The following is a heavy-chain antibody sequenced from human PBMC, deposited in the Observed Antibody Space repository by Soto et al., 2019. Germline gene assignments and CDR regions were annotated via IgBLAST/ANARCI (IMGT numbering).Heavy chain of an antibody. CDR2: INPNSGGT. D-gene: IGHD6-6*01. J-gene: IGHJ4*02. Sequence: ASVKVSCKASGYTFTGYYMHWVRQAPGQGLEWMGWINPNSGGTNYAQKFQGRVTMTRDTSISTAYMELSRLRSDDTAVYYCARDRQLRYLFDYWGQGTLVTVSS. CDR1: GYTFTGYY. V-gene: IGHV1-2*02. CDR3: ARDRQLRYLFDY.